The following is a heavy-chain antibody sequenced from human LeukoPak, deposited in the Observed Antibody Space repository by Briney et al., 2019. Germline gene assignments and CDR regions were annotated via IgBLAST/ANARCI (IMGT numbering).Heavy chain of an antibody. CDR2: IIPIFGTA. J-gene: IGHJ3*02. CDR1: GGTFSSYA. Sequence: SVKVPCKASGGTFSSYAISWVRQAPGQGLEWMGGIIPIFGTANYAQKFQGRVTITADESTSTAYMELSSLRSEDTAVYYCARGASSSYYDFWSGSEDAFDIWGQGTMVTVSS. D-gene: IGHD3-3*01. CDR3: ARGASSSYYDFWSGSEDAFDI. V-gene: IGHV1-69*01.